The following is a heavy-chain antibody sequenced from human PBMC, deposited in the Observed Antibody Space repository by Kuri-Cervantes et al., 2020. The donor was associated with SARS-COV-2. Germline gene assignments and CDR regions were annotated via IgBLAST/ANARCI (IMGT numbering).Heavy chain of an antibody. D-gene: IGHD2-21*02. CDR1: GFTFSDYS. CDR2: ISSSDSTI. CDR3: ARAYCGGDCFPPYYYYYGMDV. V-gene: IGHV3-11*04. Sequence: GGSLRLSCAASGFTFSDYSMSWIRQAPGKGLEWVSDISSSDSTIYYADSVKGRFTISRDNAKNSLYLQINSLRAEDTAVYYCARAYCGGDCFPPYYYYYGMDVWGQGTTVTVSS. J-gene: IGHJ6*02.